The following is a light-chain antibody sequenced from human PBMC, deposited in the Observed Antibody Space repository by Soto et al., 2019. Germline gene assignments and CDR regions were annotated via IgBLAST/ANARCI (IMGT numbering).Light chain of an antibody. J-gene: IGKJ4*01. CDR1: QGISSY. CDR3: QQLNSYPP. Sequence: DLQLTQSPSFLSASVGDRVTITCRASQGISSYLAWYQQKPGKAPKLLIYAASTLQSGVPSRFSGSGSGTEFTLTISSLQPEDFATYYCQQLNSYPPFGGGTKVEIK. V-gene: IGKV1-9*01. CDR2: AAS.